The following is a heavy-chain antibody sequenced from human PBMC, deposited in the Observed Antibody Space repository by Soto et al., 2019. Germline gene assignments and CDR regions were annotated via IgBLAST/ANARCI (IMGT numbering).Heavy chain of an antibody. Sequence: PSETLSLTCVVSGGSISSGTYYWTWIRQHPEKGLEWIGYIHYSGNAYYSPALRSRVTISVDTSKNQFSLNLSSVTAADTAVYYCARFSGVDYDTTLLIWYFDLWGRGTLVTVSS. V-gene: IGHV4-31*11. CDR3: ARFSGVDYDTTLLIWYFDL. D-gene: IGHD3-22*01. CDR2: IHYSGNA. J-gene: IGHJ2*01. CDR1: GGSISSGTYY.